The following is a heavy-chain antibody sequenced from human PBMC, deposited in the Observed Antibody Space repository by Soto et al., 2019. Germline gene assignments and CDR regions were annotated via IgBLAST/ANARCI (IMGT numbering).Heavy chain of an antibody. CDR1: GFTFSSYG. Sequence: PGGSLRLSCAASGFTFSSYGIHWVRQAPGKGLEWVAVISYDGSNKYYADSVKGRFTISRDNSKNTLYLQMNSLRAEDTAVYYCARDRDTAYFDYWGQGTLVTVSS. CDR3: ARDRDTAYFDY. CDR2: ISYDGSNK. J-gene: IGHJ4*02. V-gene: IGHV3-30*03. D-gene: IGHD5-18*01.